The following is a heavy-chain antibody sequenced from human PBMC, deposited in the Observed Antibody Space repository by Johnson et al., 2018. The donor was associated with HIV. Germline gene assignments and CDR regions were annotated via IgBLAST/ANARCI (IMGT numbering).Heavy chain of an antibody. J-gene: IGHJ3*02. CDR3: ARSSIYSSSWLADAFDI. Sequence: QVQLVESGGGLVKPGGSLRLSCAASGFSFSDYYMSCIRQAPGRGLEWVSYIRGSDRTTYYAESVRGRFTISRDIVKNSLCPQINSLRAEDTVLYYSARSSIYSSSWLADAFDIWGQGTMVTVSS. V-gene: IGHV3-11*04. CDR1: GFSFSDYY. CDR2: IRGSDRTT. D-gene: IGHD6-13*01.